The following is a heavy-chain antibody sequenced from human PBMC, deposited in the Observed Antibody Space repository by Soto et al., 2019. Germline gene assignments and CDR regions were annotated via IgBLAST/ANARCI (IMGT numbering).Heavy chain of an antibody. CDR1: GGSISSYY. J-gene: IGHJ4*01. D-gene: IGHD3-10*01. CDR2: IYYSGGT. CDR3: ARQTYYYGSGSYSAYDY. V-gene: IGHV4-59*08. Sequence: SETLSLTCTVSGGSISSYYWSWIRQPPGKGLEWIGYIYYSGGTNYNPSLKSRVTISVDTSKNQFSLKLSSVTVADTAVYYCARQTYYYGSGSYSAYDYWGHGTLVTVS.